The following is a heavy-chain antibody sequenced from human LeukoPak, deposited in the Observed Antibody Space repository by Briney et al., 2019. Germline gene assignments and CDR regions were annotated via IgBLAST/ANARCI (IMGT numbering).Heavy chain of an antibody. CDR3: ARWGIAAAGPYYFDY. CDR2: IYPGDSDT. V-gene: IGHV5-51*01. J-gene: IGHJ4*02. Sequence: GESLTISCKGSGYSFTSYWIGWVRQMPGKGLEWMGIIYPGDSDTRYSPSFQGQVTISADKSISTAYLQWSSLKASDTAMYYCARWGIAAAGPYYFDYWGQGTLVTVSS. CDR1: GYSFTSYW. D-gene: IGHD6-13*01.